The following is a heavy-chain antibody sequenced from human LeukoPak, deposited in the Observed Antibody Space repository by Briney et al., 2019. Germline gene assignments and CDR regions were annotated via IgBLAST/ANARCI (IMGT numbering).Heavy chain of an antibody. J-gene: IGHJ3*02. D-gene: IGHD6-25*01. CDR2: IYYSGST. Sequence: SETLSLTCTVSGGSISSYYWSWIRQPAGKGLEWIGYIYYSGSTNYNPSLKSRVTISVDTSKNQFPLKLSSVTAADTAVYYCARMGIASGIPALDAFDIWGQGTMVTVSS. CDR3: ARMGIASGIPALDAFDI. CDR1: GGSISSYY. V-gene: IGHV4-59*01.